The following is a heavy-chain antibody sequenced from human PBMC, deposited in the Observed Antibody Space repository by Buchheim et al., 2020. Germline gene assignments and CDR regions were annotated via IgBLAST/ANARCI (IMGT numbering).Heavy chain of an antibody. D-gene: IGHD2-2*01. Sequence: EVQLVESGGGLVQPGGSLRLSCAASGFTFSSYWMSWVRQAPGKGLEWVANIKQDGSEKYYVDSVKGRFTISRDNAKNSLYMQMNSLRAEDTAVYYCARGCSATSCHFWYFDLWGRGTL. CDR2: IKQDGSEK. CDR1: GFTFSSYW. V-gene: IGHV3-7*01. CDR3: ARGCSATSCHFWYFDL. J-gene: IGHJ2*01.